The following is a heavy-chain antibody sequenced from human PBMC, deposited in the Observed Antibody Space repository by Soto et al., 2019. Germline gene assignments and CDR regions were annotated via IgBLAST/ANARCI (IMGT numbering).Heavy chain of an antibody. V-gene: IGHV4-34*01. Sequence: PSETLSLTCAVYGGSFSGYYWSWIRQPPGKGLEWIGEINHSGSTNYNPSLKSRVTISVDTSKNQFSLKLSSVTAADTAVYYCARGGFLEWLYYTSRHYYYGMDVWGQGTTVTVSS. CDR3: ARGGFLEWLYYTSRHYYYGMDV. CDR1: GGSFSGYY. J-gene: IGHJ6*02. CDR2: INHSGST. D-gene: IGHD3-3*01.